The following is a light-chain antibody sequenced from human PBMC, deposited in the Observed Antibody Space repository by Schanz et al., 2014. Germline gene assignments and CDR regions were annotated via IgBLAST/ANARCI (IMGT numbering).Light chain of an antibody. V-gene: IGLV1-44*01. Sequence: QSVLTQPPSSSGTPGQRVTISCSGSSSNIGSNNVNWYRQLPGTAPKLLIYRNIQRPSGVPDRFSASKSGTSASLAISGLQSEDEADYYCAAWDDSLNGFYVFGTGTKLTVL. J-gene: IGLJ1*01. CDR2: RNI. CDR3: AAWDDSLNGFYV. CDR1: SSNIGSNN.